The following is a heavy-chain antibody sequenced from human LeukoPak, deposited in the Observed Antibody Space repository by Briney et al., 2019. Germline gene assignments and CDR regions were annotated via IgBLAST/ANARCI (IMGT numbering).Heavy chain of an antibody. D-gene: IGHD4-17*01. Sequence: SETLSLTCAVYGGSFSGYYWSWIRQPPGKGLEWIGEINHSRSTNYNPSLKSRVTISVDTSKNQFSLKLSSVTAADTAVYYCARARTTFDYWGQGTLVTVSS. CDR2: INHSRST. J-gene: IGHJ4*02. V-gene: IGHV4-34*01. CDR1: GGSFSGYY. CDR3: ARARTTFDY.